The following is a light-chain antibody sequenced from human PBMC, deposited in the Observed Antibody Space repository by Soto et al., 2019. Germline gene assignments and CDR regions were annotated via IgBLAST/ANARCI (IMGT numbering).Light chain of an antibody. CDR2: TTS. V-gene: IGKV1-39*01. Sequence: DIQMTQSPSSLSASVGDRVTITCRASQSIRSDLNWYQQKPGKAPKLLIYTTSNLQSDVPSRFSGSGSGTDFTLTINNLQPGDFATYFCQQGFSRPRTFGQGTTVEIK. CDR3: QQGFSRPRT. J-gene: IGKJ1*01. CDR1: QSIRSD.